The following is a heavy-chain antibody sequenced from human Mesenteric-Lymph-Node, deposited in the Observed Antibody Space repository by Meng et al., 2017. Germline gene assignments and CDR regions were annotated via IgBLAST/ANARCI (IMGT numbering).Heavy chain of an antibody. Sequence: GESLKISCAASGFTFSDYYMSWVRQAPGKGLEWVSAISGSGGSTYYADSVKGRFTISRDNSKNTLYLQMNSLRAEDTAVYYCAKEESYGSGSYYYFNWGQGTLVTVSS. CDR3: AKEESYGSGSYYYFN. D-gene: IGHD3-10*01. CDR1: GFTFSDYY. J-gene: IGHJ4*02. V-gene: IGHV3-23*01. CDR2: ISGSGGST.